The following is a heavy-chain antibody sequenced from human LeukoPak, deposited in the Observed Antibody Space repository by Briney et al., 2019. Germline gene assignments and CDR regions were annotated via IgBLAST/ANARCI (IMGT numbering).Heavy chain of an antibody. CDR1: GYTLPQLS. D-gene: IGHD3-3*01. CDR2: FDPEDGET. Sequence: ASVKVSYKFSGYTLPQLSMHWVRQAPEKGLEWMGGFDPEDGETTYAQKFQGRVTMTEDTSTATAYMELSSLRSEDTAVYYCATVRFTNWFDPWGQGTLVTVSS. CDR3: ATVRFTNWFDP. J-gene: IGHJ5*02. V-gene: IGHV1-24*01.